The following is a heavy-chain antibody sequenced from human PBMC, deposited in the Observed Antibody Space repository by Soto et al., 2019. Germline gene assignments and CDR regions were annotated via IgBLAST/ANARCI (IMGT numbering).Heavy chain of an antibody. CDR2: ISGSGGST. V-gene: IGHV3-23*01. CDR3: AKVYSSSHYYYYYGMDV. Sequence: LRLSCAASGFTFSSYAMSWVRQAPGKGLEWVSAISGSGGSTYYADSVKGRFTISRDNSKNTLYLQMNSLRAEDTAVYYCAKVYSSSHYYYYYGMDVWGQGTTVTVSS. D-gene: IGHD6-13*01. CDR1: GFTFSSYA. J-gene: IGHJ6*02.